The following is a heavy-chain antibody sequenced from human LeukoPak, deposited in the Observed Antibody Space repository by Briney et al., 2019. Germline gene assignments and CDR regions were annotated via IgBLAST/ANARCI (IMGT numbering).Heavy chain of an antibody. CDR1: GFTLSSYS. J-gene: IGHJ5*02. CDR2: ISSSSSYI. V-gene: IGHV3-21*04. CDR3: AKDWTPHNRVYDCLDA. D-gene: IGHD3-16*01. Sequence: PGRSLRLSCAASGFTLSSYSMNWVRQAPGKGLEWVSSISSSSSYIYYADSVKGRFTISRDNAKNSLYLQMNSLRAEDTALYYCAKDWTPHNRVYDCLDAWGQGTQVTVSS.